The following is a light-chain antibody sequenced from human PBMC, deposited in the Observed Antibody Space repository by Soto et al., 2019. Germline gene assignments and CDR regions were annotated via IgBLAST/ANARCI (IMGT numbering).Light chain of an antibody. CDR2: QTS. CDR3: HQRQRWLRT. CDR1: QYINTR. J-gene: IGKJ1*01. Sequence: EIVLTQSPATLSSFPGDRVTLSCRASQYINTRLAWYQHRPGQAPRLLIYQTSIRAAGIPARFSASGSGTDFTLTISDVQPEDFALYYCHQRQRWLRTFGHGNKVDIX. V-gene: IGKV3-11*01.